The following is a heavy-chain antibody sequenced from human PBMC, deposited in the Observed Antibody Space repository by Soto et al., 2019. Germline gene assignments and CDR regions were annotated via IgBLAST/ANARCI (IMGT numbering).Heavy chain of an antibody. CDR1: GFSLSTSGVG. Sequence: KSGPTLVNPTQTLTLTCTFSGFSLSTSGVGVGWIRQPPGKALEWLALIYWDDDKRYSPSLKSRLTITKDTSKNQVVLTMTNMDPVDTATYYCAHIRRDFYDILTGYYDYFDYWGQGTLVTVSS. CDR2: IYWDDDK. D-gene: IGHD3-9*01. V-gene: IGHV2-5*02. J-gene: IGHJ4*02. CDR3: AHIRRDFYDILTGYYDYFDY.